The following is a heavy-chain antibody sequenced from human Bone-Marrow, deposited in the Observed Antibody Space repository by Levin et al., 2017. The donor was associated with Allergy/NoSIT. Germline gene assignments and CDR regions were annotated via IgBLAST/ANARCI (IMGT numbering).Heavy chain of an antibody. CDR3: ARGGDRNWYFDL. CDR2: INPSGST. V-gene: IGHV4-34*01. CDR1: GGSFSHYY. J-gene: IGHJ2*01. Sequence: SETLSLTCTLYGGSFSHYYWSWIRQSPGKGLEWLGEINPSGSTTYNSSLRSRVTISLDSSKDQLSLNLNSVTAADTAVYYYARGGDRNWYFDLWGRGALVTVSS. D-gene: IGHD5-24*01.